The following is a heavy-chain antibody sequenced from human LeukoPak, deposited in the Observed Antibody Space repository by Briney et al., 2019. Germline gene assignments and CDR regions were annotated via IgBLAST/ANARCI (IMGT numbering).Heavy chain of an antibody. D-gene: IGHD1-26*01. J-gene: IGHJ3*02. CDR2: IKPDGNEK. CDR3: ARDANRVGATGASDI. V-gene: IGHV3-7*01. CDR1: RFTFSNYW. Sequence: GSLRLSCAASRFTFSNYWMSWVRQAPGKGLEWVANIKPDGNEKNYVDSVRGRFTISRDNAKNSLYLQMDSLRAEDTAVYYCARDANRVGATGASDIWGQGTMVTVSS.